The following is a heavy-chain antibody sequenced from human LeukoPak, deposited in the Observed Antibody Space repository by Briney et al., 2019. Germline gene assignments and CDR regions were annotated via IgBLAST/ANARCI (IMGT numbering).Heavy chain of an antibody. D-gene: IGHD1-26*01. CDR1: GYSFTSYW. V-gene: IGHV5-51*01. Sequence: GESLKISCKGSGYSFTSYWIGWVRQMPGKGLGWIGIIYPGDSDTRYSPSFQGQVTISADKSISTAYLQWSSLKASDPAMDYCARRRSGSPGRGYFDYWGQGTLVTVSS. CDR3: ARRRSGSPGRGYFDY. CDR2: IYPGDSDT. J-gene: IGHJ4*02.